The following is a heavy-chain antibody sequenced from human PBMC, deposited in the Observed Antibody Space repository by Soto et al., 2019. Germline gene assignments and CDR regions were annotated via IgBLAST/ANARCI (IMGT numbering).Heavy chain of an antibody. D-gene: IGHD1-1*01. V-gene: IGHV3-23*01. Sequence: EEQLLESGGGLVQPGESLRLSCAASGFTFSSSAMNWVRQTPGKGLEWVSLISDSGDRTHYADSVRGRFSISRDNSKNTLYLQMYRLRAEEPAVYYCAKSLNINWKNWFDPWGQGTLVTVSS. CDR3: AKSLNINWKNWFDP. J-gene: IGHJ5*02. CDR1: GFTFSSSA. CDR2: ISDSGDRT.